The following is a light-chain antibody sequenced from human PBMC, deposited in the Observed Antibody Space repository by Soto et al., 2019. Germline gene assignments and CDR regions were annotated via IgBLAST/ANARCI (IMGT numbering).Light chain of an antibody. J-gene: IGKJ1*01. Sequence: DIQMTQSPSTLSASVGDRVTITCRASQSISSWLAWYQQKPGKAPKLLIYDATSLESGVPSRLSGSGSGTELTLTIISLQPDDYATYYCQQYNSYPTFGQGTKGEIK. CDR3: QQYNSYPT. CDR1: QSISSW. V-gene: IGKV1-5*01. CDR2: DAT.